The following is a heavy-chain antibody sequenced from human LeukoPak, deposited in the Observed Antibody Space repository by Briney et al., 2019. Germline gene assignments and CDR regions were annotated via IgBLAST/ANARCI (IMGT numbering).Heavy chain of an antibody. J-gene: IGHJ5*01. V-gene: IGHV3-74*01. CDR2: IESNGLT. D-gene: IGHD3-10*01. CDR3: AKAATYFYGSVTYDWFES. CDR1: GSTFSSYW. Sequence: PAGGSLRLSCEASGSTFSSYWMHWVRQIPGKGLMWVSRIESNGLTLYADSVRDRFTISRDNGKNTIYLQMNSLRVDDTAIYYCAKAATYFYGSVTYDWFESWGQGTLVTVSS.